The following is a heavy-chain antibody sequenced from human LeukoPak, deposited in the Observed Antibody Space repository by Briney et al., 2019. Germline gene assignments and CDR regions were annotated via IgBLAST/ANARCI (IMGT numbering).Heavy chain of an antibody. V-gene: IGHV1-18*01. CDR3: TSKVGGTDY. D-gene: IGHD1-26*01. CDR1: GYTFTTYG. J-gene: IGHJ4*02. Sequence: ASVKVSCKASGYTFTTYGISWVRQAPGQGLEWMGWVSADNGNKNYAQKFQGRVTMTTDTSTSTAYMELRSPRSDDTAVYYCTSKVGGTDYWGQGTLVTVSS. CDR2: VSADNGNK.